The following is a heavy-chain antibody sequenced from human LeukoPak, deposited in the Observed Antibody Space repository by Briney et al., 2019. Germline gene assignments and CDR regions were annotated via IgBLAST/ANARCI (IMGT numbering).Heavy chain of an antibody. CDR2: ISSSGSTI. J-gene: IGHJ4*02. CDR1: GFTFSSYE. Sequence: GGSLRLSCAASGFTFSSYEMNWVRQAPGKGLEWVSYISSSGSTIYYADSVKGRFTISKDNAKNSLYLQMNSLRAEDTAVYYCARGAARPRDFDYWGQGTLVTISS. CDR3: ARGAARPRDFDY. D-gene: IGHD6-6*01. V-gene: IGHV3-48*03.